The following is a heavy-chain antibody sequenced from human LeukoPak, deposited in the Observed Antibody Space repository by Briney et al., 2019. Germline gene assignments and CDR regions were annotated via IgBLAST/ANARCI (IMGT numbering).Heavy chain of an antibody. CDR3: ARQTFGLLYFDS. V-gene: IGHV1-8*01. CDR1: GYTFTSYD. CDR2: MNPNSGNT. D-gene: IGHD3-10*01. Sequence: ASVKVSCKASGYTFTSYDINWVRQATGQGLEWMGWMNPNSGNTGYAQKFQGRVTMTRNTSISTAYMELSSLRSEDTAVYYCARQTFGLLYFDSWGQGALVIVSS. J-gene: IGHJ4*02.